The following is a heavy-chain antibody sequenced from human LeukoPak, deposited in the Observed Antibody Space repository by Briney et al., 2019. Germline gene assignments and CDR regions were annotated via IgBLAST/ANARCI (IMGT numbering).Heavy chain of an antibody. J-gene: IGHJ5*02. D-gene: IGHD3-22*01. Sequence: SETLSLTCTVSVGSISPFYWSWLRQSPGKGLEWLGYVYHTGTTKYNLSLNSRLTISVDTSNNQVSLMLTSVTAADTAFYYCARHNYYDRHGFNLGWFDPWGQGNLVTVSS. CDR3: ARHNYYDRHGFNLGWFDP. CDR1: VGSISPFY. V-gene: IGHV4-59*08. CDR2: VYHTGTT.